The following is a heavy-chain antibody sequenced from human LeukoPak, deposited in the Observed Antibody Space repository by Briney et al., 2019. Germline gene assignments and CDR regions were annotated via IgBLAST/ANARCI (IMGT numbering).Heavy chain of an antibody. CDR1: GGSISSYY. CDR2: IYYSGST. V-gene: IGHV4-59*01. J-gene: IGHJ4*02. Sequence: SEALSLTCTVSGGSISSYYWSWIRQPPGKGLEWIGYIYYSGSTNYNPSLKSRVTISVDTSKNQFSLKLSSVTAADTAVYYCARGLDYGGNSDYWGQGTLVTVSS. D-gene: IGHD4-23*01. CDR3: ARGLDYGGNSDY.